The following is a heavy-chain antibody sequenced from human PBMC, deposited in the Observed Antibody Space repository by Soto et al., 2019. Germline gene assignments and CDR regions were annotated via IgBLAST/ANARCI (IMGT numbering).Heavy chain of an antibody. V-gene: IGHV3-23*01. CDR1: GFTFSSYA. Sequence: GGSLRLSCAASGFTFSSYAMSWVRQAPGKGLEGGSGISNSGGSTYYADSVKGRFNISRDNSKNTLYVQMNSLRDEDTAIYYCAKRDGGYWGQGTLVTVS. CDR2: ISNSGGST. D-gene: IGHD4-17*01. CDR3: AKRDGGY. J-gene: IGHJ4*02.